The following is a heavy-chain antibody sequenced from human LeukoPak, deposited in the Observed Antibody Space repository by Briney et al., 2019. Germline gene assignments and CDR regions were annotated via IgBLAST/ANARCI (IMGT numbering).Heavy chain of an antibody. CDR2: ISYSGET. J-gene: IGHJ4*02. V-gene: IGHV4-59*01. CDR3: ASAPNENFFDY. CDR1: GVPISIYH. Sequence: PSETLSLTCNVSGVPISIYHWSWIRQAPGKGLEWIGYISYSGETNYNPSLKSRVTISQDTSTNQFTLKLTSVTAADTAIYYCASAPNENFFDYWGPGTLVTVSS.